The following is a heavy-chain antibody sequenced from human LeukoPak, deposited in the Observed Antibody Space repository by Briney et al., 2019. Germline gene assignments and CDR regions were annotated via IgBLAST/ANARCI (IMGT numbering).Heavy chain of an antibody. Sequence: GGSLRLSCAASGFTFSSYGMHWVRQAPGKGLEWGAFIRYDGSNKYYADSVKGRFTISRDNSKNTLYLQMNSLRAEDTAVYYCAKGYYDSSGSYFDFWGQGTLVTVSS. J-gene: IGHJ4*02. CDR1: GFTFSSYG. V-gene: IGHV3-30*02. CDR2: IRYDGSNK. CDR3: AKGYYDSSGSYFDF. D-gene: IGHD3-22*01.